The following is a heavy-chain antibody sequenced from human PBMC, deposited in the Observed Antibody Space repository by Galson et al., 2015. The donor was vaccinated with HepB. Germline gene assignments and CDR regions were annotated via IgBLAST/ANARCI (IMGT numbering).Heavy chain of an antibody. J-gene: IGHJ4*02. V-gene: IGHV3-21*01. CDR2: ISSSSSYI. CDR1: GFTFSSYS. Sequence: SLRLSCAASGFTFSSYSMNWVRQAPGKGLEWVSSISSSSSYIYYADSVKGRFTISRDNAKNSLYLQMNSLRAEDTAVYYCARGTAVAGTGFDYWGQGTLVTVSS. CDR3: ARGTAVAGTGFDY. D-gene: IGHD6-19*01.